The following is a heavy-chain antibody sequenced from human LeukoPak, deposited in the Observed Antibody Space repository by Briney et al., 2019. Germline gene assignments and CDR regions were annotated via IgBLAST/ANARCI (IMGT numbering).Heavy chain of an antibody. J-gene: IGHJ6*03. CDR3: ARRISWYYYYMDV. V-gene: IGHV4-39*01. CDR2: IYYSGST. Sequence: PSETLSLTCTVSGGSISSSSYYWGWIRQPPGKGLEWIGSIYYSGSTYYNPSLKSRVTISVDTSKNQFSLKLSSWTAADTAVYYCARRISWYYYYMDVWGKGTTVTVSS. CDR1: GGSISSSSYY. D-gene: IGHD2-15*01.